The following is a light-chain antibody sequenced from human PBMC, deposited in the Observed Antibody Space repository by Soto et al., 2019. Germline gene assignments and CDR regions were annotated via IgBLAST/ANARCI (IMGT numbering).Light chain of an antibody. CDR3: QQYYTPLT. CDR1: QSVLYSSNKKNY. V-gene: IGKV4-1*01. J-gene: IGKJ4*01. Sequence: DIVMTQSPDSLAVSLGERATINCESSQSVLYSSNKKNYLAWYQQKPGQPPKLLIYWASTRESGVPDRFSGSGSGTDFTLTISSLQAEDVAVYYCQQYYTPLTFGGGTKVEIK. CDR2: WAS.